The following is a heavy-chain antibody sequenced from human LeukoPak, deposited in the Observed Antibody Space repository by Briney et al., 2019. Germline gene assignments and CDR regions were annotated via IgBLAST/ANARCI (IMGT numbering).Heavy chain of an antibody. CDR1: GFTFSSYS. D-gene: IGHD3-3*01. CDR2: ISSSSSTI. V-gene: IGHV3-48*01. Sequence: GGSLRLSCAASGFTFSSYSMNWVRQAPGKGLEWVSYISSSSSTIYYADSVKGRFTISRDNAKNSLYLQMNSLRAEDTAVYYCARGRLRFLEWLLGSVDYWGQGTLVTVSS. CDR3: ARGRLRFLEWLLGSVDY. J-gene: IGHJ4*02.